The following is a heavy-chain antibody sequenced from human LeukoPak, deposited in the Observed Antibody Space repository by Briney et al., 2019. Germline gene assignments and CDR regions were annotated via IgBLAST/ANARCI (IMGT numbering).Heavy chain of an antibody. CDR1: GFTFSSYA. V-gene: IGHV3-23*01. J-gene: IGHJ6*04. CDR3: AKGHVPDV. Sequence: QPGGSLRLSCAASGFTFSSYAMNWVRQAPGKGLEWVSAISGSGSTTYYADSVKGRFTISRDNSKNTLHLQMNSLRAEDTAVYYCAKGHVPDVWGKGTTVTISS. CDR2: ISGSGSTT. D-gene: IGHD6-6*01.